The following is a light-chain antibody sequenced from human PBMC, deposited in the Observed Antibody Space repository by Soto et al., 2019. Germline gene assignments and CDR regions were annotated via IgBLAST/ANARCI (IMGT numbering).Light chain of an antibody. J-gene: IGLJ1*01. Sequence: HSALTQPASVSGSPGQSITISCTGTSSDVGAYNYDSWYQQYPGEAPKVIIYDVSHRPAGVSNRFSGSKSGNTASLTISGLQTQDEADYYCSSYTIATTYVFGTGTKVTVL. CDR2: DVS. CDR3: SSYTIATTYV. CDR1: SSDVGAYNY. V-gene: IGLV2-14*01.